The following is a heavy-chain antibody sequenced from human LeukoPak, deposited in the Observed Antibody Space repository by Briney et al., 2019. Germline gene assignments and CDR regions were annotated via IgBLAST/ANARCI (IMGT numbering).Heavy chain of an antibody. Sequence: PGGSLRLSCAASGFTISRSSMHWVRQAPGKGLEFVSAISRSGGNTYYANSVKGRFTISRDTSKNTLYLQVGSLRVEDMAVYYCARGYGWSSSGWLFDYWGQGTLVTVSS. CDR1: GFTISRSS. V-gene: IGHV3-64*01. J-gene: IGHJ4*02. CDR3: ARGYGWSSSGWLFDY. CDR2: ISRSGGNT. D-gene: IGHD6-19*01.